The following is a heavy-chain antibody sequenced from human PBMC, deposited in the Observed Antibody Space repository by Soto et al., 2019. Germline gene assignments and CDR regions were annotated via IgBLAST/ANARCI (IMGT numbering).Heavy chain of an antibody. J-gene: IGHJ6*02. Sequence: PGGSLRLSCAATEITFSTYEMHWVRLTPGKGLEWLSYISASGSTIYYTDSVKGRFTISRDNAKNSLYLQMKSLRVQDKAVSYRSRDSVVGHDFLTGGVPAGMDVWGLGTSITVSS. CDR1: EITFSTYE. CDR3: SRDSVVGHDFLTGGVPAGMDV. CDR2: ISASGSTI. V-gene: IGHV3-48*03. D-gene: IGHD3-9*01.